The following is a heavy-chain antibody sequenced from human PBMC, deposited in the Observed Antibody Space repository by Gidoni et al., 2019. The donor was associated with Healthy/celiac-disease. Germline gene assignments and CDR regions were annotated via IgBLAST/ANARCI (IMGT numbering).Heavy chain of an antibody. CDR1: GFSVSSYA. CDR2: ISGSGGSA. J-gene: IGHJ4*02. CDR3: AKGAARGWGGY. V-gene: IGHV3-23*01. D-gene: IGHD3-16*01. Sequence: EVQLLESGGGLVQPGGSLRLSCAASGFSVSSYAMSWVRQAPGKGLEWVSAISGSGGSAYYADSVKGRFTISRDNSKNTLYLQMNSRRAEDTAVYYCAKGAARGWGGYWGQGTLVTVSS.